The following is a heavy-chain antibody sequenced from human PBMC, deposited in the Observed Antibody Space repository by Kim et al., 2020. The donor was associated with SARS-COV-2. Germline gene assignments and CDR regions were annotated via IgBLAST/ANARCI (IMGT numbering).Heavy chain of an antibody. J-gene: IGHJ4*02. CDR1: GGSINTHSHY. Sequence: SQTLSLTCAVSGGSINTHSHYWGWIRQPPGKGLEWIGSIYYTGSTYYNPSLKSRVTMSVDTSKNQFSLNLTSVTATDTAVFYCARRPPSIDSGYFDYWGQGLLVTVSS. V-gene: IGHV4-39*01. D-gene: IGHD1-26*01. CDR3: ARRPPSIDSGYFDY. CDR2: IYYTGST.